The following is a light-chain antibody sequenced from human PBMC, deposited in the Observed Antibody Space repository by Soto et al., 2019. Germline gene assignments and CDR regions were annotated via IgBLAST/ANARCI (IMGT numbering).Light chain of an antibody. J-gene: IGLJ1*01. V-gene: IGLV2-14*01. Sequence: QSALTQPASVSGSPGQSITISCSGTSSDIGSYDHVAWYQQHPGKAPKLIIYGVYHRPSGVSTRFSASKSAYTASLTISGLQAEDEADYYCSSFTTTYFYVFGPGTKVTVL. CDR2: GVY. CDR3: SSFTTTYFYV. CDR1: SSDIGSYDH.